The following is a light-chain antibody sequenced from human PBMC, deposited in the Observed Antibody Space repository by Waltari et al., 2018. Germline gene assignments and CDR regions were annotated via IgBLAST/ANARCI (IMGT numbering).Light chain of an antibody. V-gene: IGKV1-33*01. CDR3: QQYDNSRT. CDR2: GAS. Sequence: DIQMTQSPSSLSVSLGDRVNITCQASQDITNRVNWYQQKPGKAPKLLIHGASSLEAGVPSRFSGRGSGTHFTFTIRSLQAEDIASYYCQQYDNSRTFGQGTKLEIK. CDR1: QDITNR. J-gene: IGKJ2*01.